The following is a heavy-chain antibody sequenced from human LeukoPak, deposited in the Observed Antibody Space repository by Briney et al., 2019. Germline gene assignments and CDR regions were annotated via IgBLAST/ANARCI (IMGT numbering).Heavy chain of an antibody. D-gene: IGHD6-19*01. Sequence: SETLSLTCAVSGDSSSNTNWWSWVRQPPGRGLEWIGEIFHNGSSNSNPSLKSRVTISLDGSKNHLSLRLASVTAADTAVYYCARRVTVAVAIRRGWFDPWGQGTLVTVSS. V-gene: IGHV4-4*02. CDR3: ARRVTVAVAIRRGWFDP. CDR1: GDSSSNTNW. CDR2: IFHNGSS. J-gene: IGHJ5*02.